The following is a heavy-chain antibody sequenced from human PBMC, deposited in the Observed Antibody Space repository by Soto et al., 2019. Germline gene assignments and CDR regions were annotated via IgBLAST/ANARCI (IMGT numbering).Heavy chain of an antibody. D-gene: IGHD3-10*01. J-gene: IGHJ4*02. CDR2: ISSSKTT. V-gene: IGHV3-48*02. CDR1: GITFSSYS. Sequence: EVQLVESGGGLVQPGESLRLSCTASGITFSSYSMNWVRKAPGKGLEWLSYISSSKTTYADSVKGRFTISRDNAKNSVYLQMNSLRDEDTAVYYCVGDQDVHIPMVHGNYWGRGTRVTVSS. CDR3: VGDQDVHIPMVHGNY.